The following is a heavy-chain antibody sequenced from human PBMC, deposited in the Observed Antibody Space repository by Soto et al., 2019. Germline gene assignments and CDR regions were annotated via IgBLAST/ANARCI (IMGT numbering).Heavy chain of an antibody. CDR2: IIPIFGTA. CDR3: ARGKEAWTGYSLMNYYYYGMDV. D-gene: IGHD3-9*01. CDR1: GGTFSSYA. V-gene: IGHV1-69*13. Sequence: ASVKVSCKASGGTFSSYAISWVRQAPGQGLEWMGGIIPIFGTANYAQKFQGRVTITADESTSTAYMELSSLRSEDTAVYYCARGKEAWTGYSLMNYYYYGMDVWGQGTTVTVSS. J-gene: IGHJ6*02.